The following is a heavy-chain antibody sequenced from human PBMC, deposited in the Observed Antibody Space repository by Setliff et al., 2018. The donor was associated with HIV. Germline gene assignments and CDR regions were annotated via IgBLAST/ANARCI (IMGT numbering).Heavy chain of an antibody. V-gene: IGHV3-74*01. CDR1: GFTFSTYW. Sequence: GESLKISCAASGFTFSTYWMHWVRQAPGKGLVWVSRINSDGTSTTYADSVKGRFTISRDNAKNTLYLQMNSLRAEDTAVYYCTTWQGYSGSSRAFDYWGQGTQVTVSS. CDR3: TTWQGYSGSSRAFDY. J-gene: IGHJ4*02. D-gene: IGHD1-26*01. CDR2: INSDGTST.